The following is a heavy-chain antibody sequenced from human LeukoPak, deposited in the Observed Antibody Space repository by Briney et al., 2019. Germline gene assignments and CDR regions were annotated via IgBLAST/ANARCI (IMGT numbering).Heavy chain of an antibody. CDR3: ARTDSSSWYNYYYYYMDV. J-gene: IGHJ6*03. CDR1: GGSISSYY. D-gene: IGHD6-13*01. CDR2: IYYSGST. V-gene: IGHV4-59*01. Sequence: PSETLSLTCTVSGGSISSYYWSWIRQPPGKGLEWIGYIYYSGSTNYNPSLKSRVTISVDTSKNQFSLKLSSVTAADTAVYYCARTDSSSWYNYYYYYMDVWGKGTTVTVSS.